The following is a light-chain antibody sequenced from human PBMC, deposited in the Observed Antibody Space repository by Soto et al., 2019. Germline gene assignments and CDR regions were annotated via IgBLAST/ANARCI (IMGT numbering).Light chain of an antibody. J-gene: IGLJ1*01. CDR3: KSYAGSNTYV. V-gene: IGLV2-8*01. CDR2: EVV. Sequence: QSVLTQPPSASVSPGQSVTISCTGTKNDIGVYDFVSWYQHHPGKAPRLIIYEVVQRPSGVPDRFSGSKSGNTASLTVSGLQAADEADYFCKSYAGSNTYVFGRGTKVTVL. CDR1: KNDIGVYDF.